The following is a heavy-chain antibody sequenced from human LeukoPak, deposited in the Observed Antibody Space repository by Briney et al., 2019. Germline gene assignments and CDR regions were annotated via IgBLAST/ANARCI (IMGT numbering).Heavy chain of an antibody. CDR1: GGSISSYY. CDR3: AREGYDILTGYRNYFDY. J-gene: IGHJ4*02. V-gene: IGHV4-59*01. D-gene: IGHD3-9*01. CDR2: IYYSGST. Sequence: QVQLQESGPGLVKPSETLSLTCTVSGGSISSYYWSWLRQPPGQRLDWIGYIYYSGSTNYNPSLKSRVTISVDTSKNQFSLKLSSATAADTAVYYCAREGYDILTGYRNYFDYWGQGTLVTVSS.